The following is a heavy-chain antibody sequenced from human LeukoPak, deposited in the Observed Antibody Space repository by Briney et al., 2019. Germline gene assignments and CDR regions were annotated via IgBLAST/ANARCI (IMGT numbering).Heavy chain of an antibody. D-gene: IGHD3-22*01. CDR2: LHHSGST. CDR1: GYSITTTYW. J-gene: IGHJ4*02. V-gene: IGHV4-38-2*01. Sequence: SETLSLTCALSGYSITTTYWWGWIRQTPGRGLDWIGRLHHSGSTSYNPSLKSRVTISVDTSKNQFSLRLNSVTAADTAVYYCARVGGDDSTGHYSVDYWGQGTLVTVSS. CDR3: ARVGGDDSTGHYSVDY.